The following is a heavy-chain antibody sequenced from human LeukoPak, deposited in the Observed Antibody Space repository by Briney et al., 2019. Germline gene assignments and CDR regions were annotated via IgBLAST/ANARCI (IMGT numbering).Heavy chain of an antibody. V-gene: IGHV3-72*01. Sequence: PGGSLRLSCAASGFTFSDHYMEWVRQAAGKGLEWVGRTRNKANSYTTEYAASVKGRFTISRDDSKNSLYLQMNSLKTEDTAVYYCARGGRGAFDIWGQGTMVTVSS. CDR1: GFTFSDHY. J-gene: IGHJ3*02. CDR2: TRNKANSYTT. D-gene: IGHD3-10*01. CDR3: ARGGRGAFDI.